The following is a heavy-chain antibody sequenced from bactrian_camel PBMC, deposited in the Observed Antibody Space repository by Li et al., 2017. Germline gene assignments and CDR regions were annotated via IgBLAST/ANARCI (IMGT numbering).Heavy chain of an antibody. V-gene: IGHV3S40*01. D-gene: IGHD4*01. CDR3: AADHYRGTRTIATLLRAPACY. CDR2: LGTNGDT. Sequence: VQLVESGGGSVEAGGSLRLSCAASGFTFSTYDMCWVRQAPGKGLEWVSALGTNGDTYYADSVEGRFAISRDDHKKMLYLQMNELQPEDTAVYYCAADHYRGTRTIATLLRAPACYWGQGTQVTVS. CDR1: GFTFSTYD. J-gene: IGHJ4*01.